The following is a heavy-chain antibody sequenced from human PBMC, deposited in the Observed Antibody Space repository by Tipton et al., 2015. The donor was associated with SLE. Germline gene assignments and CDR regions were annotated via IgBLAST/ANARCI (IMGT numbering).Heavy chain of an antibody. J-gene: IGHJ6*03. V-gene: IGHV3-66*02. Sequence: SLRLSCAASGFTFSSYEMNWVRQAPGKGLEWVSVIYSGGSTYYADSVKGRFTISRDNSKNTLYLQMNSLRAEDTAVYYCARAALYYYMDVWGKGTTVTVSS. CDR1: GFTFSSYE. CDR3: ARAALYYYMDV. D-gene: IGHD6-25*01. CDR2: IYSGGST.